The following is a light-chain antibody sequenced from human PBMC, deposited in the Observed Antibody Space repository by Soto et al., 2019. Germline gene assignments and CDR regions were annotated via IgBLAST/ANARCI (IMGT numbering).Light chain of an antibody. J-gene: IGLJ1*01. CDR2: EGS. V-gene: IGLV2-23*01. CDR3: CSYAGSSKDV. Sequence: QSVLTQPASVSGSPGQSITISCTGTSSDVGSYNLVSWYQQHPGKAPKLMIYEGSKRPSGVSNRFSGSKSGNTASLTISGLQAEDEADYCCCSYAGSSKDVFGTGTKVTVL. CDR1: SSDVGSYNL.